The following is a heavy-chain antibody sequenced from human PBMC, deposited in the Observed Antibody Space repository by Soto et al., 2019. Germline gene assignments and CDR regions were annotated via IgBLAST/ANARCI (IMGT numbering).Heavy chain of an antibody. CDR1: GGSVCIKTYY. CDR2: VYYSGTT. D-gene: IGHD4-17*01. J-gene: IGHJ4*02. V-gene: IGHV4-61*01. CDR3: ARTTAGPNSLRLRYFFDY. Sequence: PSDPLSLACSVSGGSVCIKTYYWCWIRQPPGKRLEWIGYVYYSGTTNYNPSLKSRVTISVDLSKNQFSLRLSSVTTADPALYYCARTTAGPNSLRLRYFFDYSGQGTLVT.